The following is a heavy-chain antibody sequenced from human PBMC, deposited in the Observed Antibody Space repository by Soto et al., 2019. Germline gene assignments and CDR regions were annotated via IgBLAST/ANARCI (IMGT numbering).Heavy chain of an antibody. J-gene: IGHJ4*02. CDR3: ARDSADYYDSSGYRPFDY. V-gene: IGHV4-4*07. CDR2: IYTSGST. CDR1: GGSISSYY. D-gene: IGHD3-22*01. Sequence: SETLSLTCTVSGGSISSYYWSWIRQPAGKGLEWIGRIYTSGSTNYNPSLKSRVTMSVDTSKNQFSLKLSSVTAADTAVYYCARDSADYYDSSGYRPFDYWGQGTPVTVSS.